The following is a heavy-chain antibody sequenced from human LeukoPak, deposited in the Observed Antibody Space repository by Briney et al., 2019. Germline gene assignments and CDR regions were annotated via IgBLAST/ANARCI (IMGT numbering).Heavy chain of an antibody. CDR3: ARNKGDSGGSLGY. D-gene: IGHD2-15*01. V-gene: IGHV3-23*01. Sequence: GGSLRLSCAASGFTFSSYAMSWVRQAPGKGLEWVSGISGSGGNTYYADSVKGRFTISRDNSKNTVYLQMNSLRAEDRAVYYCARNKGDSGGSLGYWGQGTLVTASS. J-gene: IGHJ4*02. CDR2: ISGSGGNT. CDR1: GFTFSSYA.